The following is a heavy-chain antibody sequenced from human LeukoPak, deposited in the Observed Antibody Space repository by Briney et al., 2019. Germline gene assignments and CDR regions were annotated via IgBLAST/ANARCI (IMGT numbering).Heavy chain of an antibody. J-gene: IGHJ4*02. CDR2: IGPNSGGT. Sequence: GASVKVSCKASGYTFTDYHIHWVRQAPGQGREWMGWIGPNSGGTDYAQKFQGRVTMTRDTSISTAYLVLSRLASGDTAVYYCARANTIMTTVVTSFDSWGQGSLVGVCS. CDR3: ARANTIMTTVVTSFDS. CDR1: GYTFTDYH. D-gene: IGHD4-23*01. V-gene: IGHV1-2*02.